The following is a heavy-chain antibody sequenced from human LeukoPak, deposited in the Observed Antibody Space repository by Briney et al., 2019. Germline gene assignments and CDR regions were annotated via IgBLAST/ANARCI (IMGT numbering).Heavy chain of an antibody. CDR3: ARLRRVGATPFDY. D-gene: IGHD1-26*01. V-gene: IGHV4-39*01. CDR1: GGSISSSSYY. J-gene: IGHJ4*02. CDR2: MYYSGST. Sequence: PSETLSLTCTVSGGSISSSSYYWGWIRQPPGKGLEWIGNMYYSGSTYYNPSLKSRVTISVDTSNNQFSLKLSSVTAADTAVYYCARLRRVGATPFDYWGQGTLVTVSS.